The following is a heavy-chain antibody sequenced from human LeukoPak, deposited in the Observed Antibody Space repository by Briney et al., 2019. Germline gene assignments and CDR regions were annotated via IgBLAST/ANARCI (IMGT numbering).Heavy chain of an antibody. CDR1: GGSISSYY. J-gene: IGHJ6*02. D-gene: IGHD2-2*01. Sequence: PSETLSLTCTVSGGSISSYYWSWIRQPPGKGLEWIGYIFSGGGTNYNPSRKSRTTISLDTSKSQFSLTVSSVTAADTAVYYCARRVCTSSYCYAGDYGMDVWGQGTTVTVSS. CDR2: IFSGGGT. V-gene: IGHV4-59*08. CDR3: ARRVCTSSYCYAGDYGMDV.